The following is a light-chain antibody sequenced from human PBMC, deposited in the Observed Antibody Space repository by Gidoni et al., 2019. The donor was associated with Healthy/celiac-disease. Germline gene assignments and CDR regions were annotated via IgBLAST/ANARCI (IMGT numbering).Light chain of an antibody. Sequence: QSALTQPASMSGSPGQAITISCTGTSSDVGGYNYVSWYQQHPCKAPKLMIYDVSNRPSGVSNRFSGSKSGNTASLTISGLQAEDEADYYCSSYTSSSTLVVFGGGTKLTVL. CDR2: DVS. CDR1: SSDVGGYNY. J-gene: IGLJ2*01. V-gene: IGLV2-14*01. CDR3: SSYTSSSTLVV.